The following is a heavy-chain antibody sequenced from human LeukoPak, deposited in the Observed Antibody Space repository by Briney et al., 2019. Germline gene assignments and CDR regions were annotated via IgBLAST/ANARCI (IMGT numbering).Heavy chain of an antibody. CDR1: GFTFSSYA. V-gene: IGHV3-23*01. CDR2: ISGSGGST. Sequence: PGGSLGLSCAASGFTFSSYAMSWVRQAPGKGLEWVSAISGSGGSTYYADSVKGRFTISRDNSKNTLYLQMNSLRAEDTAVYYCAKTVYDSSGYYYAGHFDYWGQGTLVTVSS. J-gene: IGHJ4*02. D-gene: IGHD3-22*01. CDR3: AKTVYDSSGYYYAGHFDY.